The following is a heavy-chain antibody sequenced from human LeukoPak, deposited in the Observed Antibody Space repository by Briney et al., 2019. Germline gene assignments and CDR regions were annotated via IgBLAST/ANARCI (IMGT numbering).Heavy chain of an antibody. V-gene: IGHV4-59*12. CDR1: GGSISSYY. CDR3: AREGHLWFGELGALNIRYYYYYYMDV. D-gene: IGHD3-10*01. J-gene: IGHJ6*03. Sequence: SETLSLTCTVSGGSISSYYWSWIRQPPGKGLEWIGYIYYSGSTNYNPSLKSRVTISVDTSKNQFSLKLSSVTAADTAVYYCAREGHLWFGELGALNIRYYYYYYMDVWGKGTTVTISS. CDR2: IYYSGST.